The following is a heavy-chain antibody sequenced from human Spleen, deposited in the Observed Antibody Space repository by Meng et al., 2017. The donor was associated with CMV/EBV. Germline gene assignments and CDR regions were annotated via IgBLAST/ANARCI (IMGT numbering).Heavy chain of an antibody. V-gene: IGHV2-26*01. CDR3: ARIEGYYDSGGYSPYYGMDV. J-gene: IGHJ6*02. Sequence: SGPTLVKPTETLTLTCTVSGFSHSNARMGVSWIRQPPGKALEWLAHMFSNDEKSYRTSLKSRVTSSKDTSKSQVVLTMTNMDPVDTATYYCARIEGYYDSGGYSPYYGMDVWGQGTTVTVSS. D-gene: IGHD3-22*01. CDR2: MFSNDEK. CDR1: GFSHSNARMG.